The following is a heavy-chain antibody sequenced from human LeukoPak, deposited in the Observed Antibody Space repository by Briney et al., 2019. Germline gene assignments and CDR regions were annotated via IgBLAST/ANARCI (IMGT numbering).Heavy chain of an antibody. Sequence: DSVKVSCKASGYTFSGTGWYLYWLRQAPGQGLECMGWIYPNNGATAYAQKFQGRVAMTRDTSITTAYMELSRLRPDDTAVYYCARDGPAQMVYFDYWGQGTLVTVSS. J-gene: IGHJ4*02. V-gene: IGHV1-2*02. CDR1: GYTFSGTGWY. D-gene: IGHD3-10*01. CDR3: ARDGPAQMVYFDY. CDR2: IYPNNGAT.